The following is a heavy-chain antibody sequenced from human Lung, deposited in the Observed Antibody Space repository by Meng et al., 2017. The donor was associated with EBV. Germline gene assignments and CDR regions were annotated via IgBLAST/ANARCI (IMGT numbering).Heavy chain of an antibody. J-gene: IGHJ5*02. CDR3: AASSSSWYQNWFDP. D-gene: IGHD6-13*01. V-gene: IGHV1-18*01. CDR2: ISAYNGNT. Sequence: VRVVHVGAVLKKPGASVKVSCKATGYTFTSYGIRWARQAPGQGLEWMGWISAYNGNTNYAQKLQGRVTMTTDTSTSTAYMELRSLRSDDTAVYYCAASSSSWYQNWFDPWGQGTLVTVSS. CDR1: GYTFTSYG.